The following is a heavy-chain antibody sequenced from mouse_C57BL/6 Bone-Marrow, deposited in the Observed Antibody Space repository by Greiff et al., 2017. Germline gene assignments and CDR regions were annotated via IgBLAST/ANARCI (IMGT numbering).Heavy chain of an antibody. CDR1: GFTFSDYG. J-gene: IGHJ3*01. Sequence: EVKLMESGGGLVQPGGSLKLSCAASGFTFSDYGMAWVRQAPRKGPEWVAFISNLAYSIYYAATVTGRFAISRENAKNTLYLEMSSLRSEDTAMYYCARSDYGNQAWFAYWGQGTLVTVSA. D-gene: IGHD2-1*01. CDR3: ARSDYGNQAWFAY. V-gene: IGHV5-15*01. CDR2: ISNLAYSI.